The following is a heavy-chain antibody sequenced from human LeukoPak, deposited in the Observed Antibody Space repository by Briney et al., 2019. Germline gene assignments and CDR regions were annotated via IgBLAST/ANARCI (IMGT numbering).Heavy chain of an antibody. CDR1: GDSISSYN. D-gene: IGHD6-6*01. CDR2: IYYNWST. Sequence: SETLSLTCTVSGDSISSYNWNWIRHPPAKGLELVGNIYYNWSTNYYPSLNSRITISVDTSKNQFSLKLSFGTAADTAVYYCARVRIGSSSNWFDPWGQGTLVTVSS. J-gene: IGHJ5*02. CDR3: ARVRIGSSSNWFDP. V-gene: IGHV4-59*01.